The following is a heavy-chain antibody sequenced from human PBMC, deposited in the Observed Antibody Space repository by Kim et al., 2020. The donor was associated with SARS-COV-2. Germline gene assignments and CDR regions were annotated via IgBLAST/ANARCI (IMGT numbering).Heavy chain of an antibody. D-gene: IGHD3-16*01. CDR1: GGSFGSYA. CDR2: IIPLFGTT. V-gene: IGHV1-69*06. Sequence: SVKVSCKASGGSFGSYAFTWVRQAPGQGLEWMGGIIPLFGTTNYAQRLQDRVTISADKLTTTVYMELRSLTADDTAVYYCARDRSGYTYDYEGLDVGGQGTTVTVSS. J-gene: IGHJ6*02. CDR3: ARDRSGYTYDYEGLDV.